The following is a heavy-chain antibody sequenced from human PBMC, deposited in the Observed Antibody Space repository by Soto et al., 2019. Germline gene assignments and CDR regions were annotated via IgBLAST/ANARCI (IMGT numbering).Heavy chain of an antibody. D-gene: IGHD1-26*01. CDR3: ARGFEGSPGAFDI. CDR1: GGSISSYY. V-gene: IGHV4-59*01. J-gene: IGHJ3*02. Sequence: SENLSLTCTVSGGSISSYYWSWIRQPPGKGLEWIGYIYYSGSTNYNPSLKSRVTISVDTSKNQFCLKLSSVTAADTAVYYCARGFEGSPGAFDIWGQGTMVTVS. CDR2: IYYSGST.